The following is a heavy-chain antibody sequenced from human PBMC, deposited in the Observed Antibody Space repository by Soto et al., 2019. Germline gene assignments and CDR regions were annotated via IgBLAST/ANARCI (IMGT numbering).Heavy chain of an antibody. D-gene: IGHD2-2*01. V-gene: IGHV1-69*13. Sequence: SVKVSCKASGGTFSSYAISWVRQAPGQGLEWMGGIIPIFGTANYAQKFQGRVTITADESTSTAYMELSSLRSEDTAVYYCASLDHCSSTSCYPSGYGMDVWGQGTTVTVSS. CDR2: IIPIFGTA. CDR1: GGTFSSYA. CDR3: ASLDHCSSTSCYPSGYGMDV. J-gene: IGHJ6*02.